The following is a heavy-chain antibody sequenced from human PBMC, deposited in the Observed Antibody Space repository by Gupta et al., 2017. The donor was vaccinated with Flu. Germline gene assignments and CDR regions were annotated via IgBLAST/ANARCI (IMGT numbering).Heavy chain of an antibody. Sequence: QVQLQESGPGLVKPSETLSLTCSVPGDSVSKNYWSWIRQSPGRGLEWIGYIYNSGITNYNPSLKSRVSISVDTSKNQLSLKLRSVTAADTAVYYCGLDSSVYWGLDYWGQGTLGTVAS. J-gene: IGHJ4*02. D-gene: IGHD3-22*01. CDR2: IYNSGIT. CDR3: GLDSSVYWGLDY. CDR1: GDSVSKNY. V-gene: IGHV4-59*02.